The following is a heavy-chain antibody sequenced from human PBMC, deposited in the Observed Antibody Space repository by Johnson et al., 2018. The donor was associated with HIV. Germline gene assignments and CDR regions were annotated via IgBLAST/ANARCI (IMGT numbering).Heavy chain of an antibody. CDR3: ARDGGYTFFAFDT. J-gene: IGHJ3*02. V-gene: IGHV3-48*03. CDR2: ISSSGSTI. D-gene: IGHD5-18*01. CDR1: GFTFDDYG. Sequence: VQLVESGGGVVRPGGSLRLSCAASGFTFDDYGMSWVRQAPGKGLEWVSYISSSGSTIYYADSVKGRFTISRDNAKNSLYLQMNSLRAEDTAIYYCARDGGYTFFAFDTWGRGTLVTVSS.